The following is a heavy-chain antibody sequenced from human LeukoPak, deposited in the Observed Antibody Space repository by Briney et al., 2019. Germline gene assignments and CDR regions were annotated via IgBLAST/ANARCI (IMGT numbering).Heavy chain of an antibody. CDR1: GYTFTSYY. J-gene: IGHJ5*02. CDR3: ARTGRLSGSWYWFDP. V-gene: IGHV1-46*01. CDR2: INPSGGST. Sequence: ASVKVSCKASGYTFTSYYMHWVRQAPGQGLEWMGIINPSGGSTSYAQKFQGRVTMTRDMSTSTVYMELSSLRSEDTAVYYCARTGRLSGSWYWFDPWGQGTLVTVSS. D-gene: IGHD6-13*01.